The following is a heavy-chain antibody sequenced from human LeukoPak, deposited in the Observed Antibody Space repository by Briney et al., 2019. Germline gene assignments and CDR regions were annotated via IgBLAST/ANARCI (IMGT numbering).Heavy chain of an antibody. CDR2: IYSGGST. J-gene: IGHJ5*02. CDR1: GFTVSSNY. D-gene: IGHD2-2*01. Sequence: GESLRLSCAASGFTVSSNYMSWVRQAPGKGLEWVSVIYSGGSTYYADSVKGRFTISRDNSKNTLYLQMNSLRAEDTAVYYCARLGYCSSTSCYGNWFDPWGQGTLVTVSS. V-gene: IGHV3-53*01. CDR3: ARLGYCSSTSCYGNWFDP.